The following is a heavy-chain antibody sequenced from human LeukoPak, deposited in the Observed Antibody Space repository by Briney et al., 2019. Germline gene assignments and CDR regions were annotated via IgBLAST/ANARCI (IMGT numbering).Heavy chain of an antibody. J-gene: IGHJ3*02. Sequence: PGGSLRLSCAASGFTFSSYGMHWVRQAPGKGLEWVAFIRYDGSNKYYADSVKGRFTISRDNSKNTLYLQMNSLRAEDTAVYYCAKDLQQLVLNDAFDIWGQGTMVTVSS. CDR3: AKDLQQLVLNDAFDI. D-gene: IGHD6-13*01. CDR2: IRYDGSNK. V-gene: IGHV3-30*02. CDR1: GFTFSSYG.